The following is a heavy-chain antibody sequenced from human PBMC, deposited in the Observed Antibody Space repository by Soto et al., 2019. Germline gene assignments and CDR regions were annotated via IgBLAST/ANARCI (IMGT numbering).Heavy chain of an antibody. J-gene: IGHJ4*02. CDR3: AREVRVGGEGYYFDH. CDR1: GYTFTSIAYY. CDR2: INTTSGTT. Sequence: ASVKVSCKASGYTFTSIAYYMHWQRQTPGQGLEWMGWINTTSGTTNYTQNFKVSVTMTTDTSINTAYMSLPRPTSDDTAVYDCAREVRVGGEGYYFDHWGQGALVTVSS. V-gene: IGHV1-2*02. D-gene: IGHD2-21*01.